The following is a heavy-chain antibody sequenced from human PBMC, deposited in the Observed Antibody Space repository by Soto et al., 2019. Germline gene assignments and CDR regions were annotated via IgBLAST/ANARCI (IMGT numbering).Heavy chain of an antibody. CDR1: GGSISGDF. Sequence: QLQLQESGPGLVQPSETLSLTCTVSGGSISGDFWSWIRQPPGKGLEWIAYIYYTGSTTYNPSLKSRLTISVDTPSNQFSLRLSSVTAADTAVYYCARGGWLRGNWFDPWGQGTLVTVSS. CDR3: ARGGWLRGNWFDP. V-gene: IGHV4-59*01. CDR2: IYYTGST. D-gene: IGHD3-10*01. J-gene: IGHJ5*02.